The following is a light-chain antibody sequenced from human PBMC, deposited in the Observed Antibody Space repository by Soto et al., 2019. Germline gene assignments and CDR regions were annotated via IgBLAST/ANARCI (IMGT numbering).Light chain of an antibody. CDR2: SAS. V-gene: IGKV3-20*01. J-gene: IGKJ3*01. Sequence: EVVLTQSPDTLSLSPGERATLSCRASQTISSNYVAWYQQKPGQAPRLLIYSASSRATGIPDRFSGSGSGTHFTLTISRLEPEDFAVYYCQQYGIVFGPGTKVEIQ. CDR1: QTISSNY. CDR3: QQYGIV.